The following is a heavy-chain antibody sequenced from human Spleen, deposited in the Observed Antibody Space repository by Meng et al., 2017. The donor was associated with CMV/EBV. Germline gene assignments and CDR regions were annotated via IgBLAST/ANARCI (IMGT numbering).Heavy chain of an antibody. J-gene: IGHJ5*02. Sequence: ASVKVSCKASGYTFSRYGISWVRQAPGQGLEWLGWVGGCDGDTNYAPELQGRVTMTTDTSTNTVYMELRSLRSDDTAVYYCAKDYTPGYDCFDPWGQGTLVTVSS. D-gene: IGHD3-16*01. V-gene: IGHV1-18*01. CDR1: GYTFSRYG. CDR2: VGGCDGDT. CDR3: AKDYTPGYDCFDP.